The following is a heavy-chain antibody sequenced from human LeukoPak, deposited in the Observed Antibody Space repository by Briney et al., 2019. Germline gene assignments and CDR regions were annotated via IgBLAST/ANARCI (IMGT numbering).Heavy chain of an antibody. J-gene: IGHJ6*02. V-gene: IGHV3-30*18. CDR1: GFTFSSYG. D-gene: IGHD2-8*01. CDR2: ISYDGSNK. CDR3: AKGGYCTNGVCYTYYYYYGMDV. Sequence: GGSLRLSCAASGFTFSSYGMHWVRQAPGKGLEWVAAISYDGSNKYYADSVKGRFTISRDNSKNTLYLQMNSLRAEDTAVYYCAKGGYCTNGVCYTYYYYYGMDVWGQGTTVTVSS.